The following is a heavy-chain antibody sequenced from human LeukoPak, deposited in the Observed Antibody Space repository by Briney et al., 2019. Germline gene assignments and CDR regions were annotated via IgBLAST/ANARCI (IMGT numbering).Heavy chain of an antibody. CDR3: ARGGAGEGYCSSSSCYGHDY. Sequence: ASVKVSCKASGYTFTGYYMHWVRQAPGQGLEWMGWINPNSGGRNYAQKFQGRVAMTRGTSISAAYMALSRLRSDATAVYYCARGGAGEGYCSSSSCYGHDYWGQGTLVTVSS. J-gene: IGHJ4*02. CDR2: INPNSGGR. V-gene: IGHV1-2*02. D-gene: IGHD2-15*01. CDR1: GYTFTGYY.